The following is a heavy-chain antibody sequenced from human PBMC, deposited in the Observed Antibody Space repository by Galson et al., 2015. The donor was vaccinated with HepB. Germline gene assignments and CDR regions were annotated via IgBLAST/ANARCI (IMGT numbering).Heavy chain of an antibody. J-gene: IGHJ4*02. V-gene: IGHV3-33*01. CDR1: GFSFSTYG. CDR3: ASGSATTVTKYYFAY. Sequence: SLRLSCAASGFSFSTYGTHWVRQAPGKGLEWVAVIWSNRVTQYYADSVKGRFTISRDNSRNMLFLQLDSLRAEDTAVYYCASGSATTVTKYYFAYWGQGPLVTVSS. CDR2: IWSNRVTQ. D-gene: IGHD4-17*01.